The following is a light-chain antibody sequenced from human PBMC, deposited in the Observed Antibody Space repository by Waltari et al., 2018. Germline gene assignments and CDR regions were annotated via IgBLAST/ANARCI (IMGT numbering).Light chain of an antibody. CDR2: AAS. J-gene: IGKJ3*01. CDR1: QSVASTY. CDR3: QQYGSSPLFT. Sequence: EVVLTQSPGTLSLSPGERATLSCSASQSVASTYLAWYQQTPCHAPRLLIYAASSRATGIPDRFSGTASETDFTLTIDRLEPEDSAVYFCQQYGSSPLFTFGPGTKVDI. V-gene: IGKV3-20*01.